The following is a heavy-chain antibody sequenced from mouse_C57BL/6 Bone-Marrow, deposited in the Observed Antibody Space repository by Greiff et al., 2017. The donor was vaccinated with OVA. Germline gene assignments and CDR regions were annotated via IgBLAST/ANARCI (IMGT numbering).Heavy chain of an antibody. CDR1: GYTFTDYN. V-gene: IGHV1-18*01. CDR3: ARGGGFTTVVATDYAMDY. Sequence: EVKLQESGPELVKPGASVKIPCKASGYTFTDYNMDWVKQSHGKSLEWIGDINPNNGGTIYNQKFKGKATLTVDKSSSTAYMELRSLTSEDTAVYYCARGGGFTTVVATDYAMDYWGQGTSVTVSS. D-gene: IGHD1-1*01. CDR2: INPNNGGT. J-gene: IGHJ4*01.